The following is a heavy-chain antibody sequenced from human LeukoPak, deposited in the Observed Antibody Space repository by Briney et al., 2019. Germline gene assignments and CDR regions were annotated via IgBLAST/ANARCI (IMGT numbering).Heavy chain of an antibody. J-gene: IGHJ4*02. Sequence: GESLKISCKSSGYSFTTYWIGWVRQMPGKGLDWMGIIFPGDSDTTYSPSFQGQVTISADKSTSTAYLQWNSLKASDTAIYYCATSESQTRFDYWGQGTLVTVSS. CDR3: ATSESQTRFDY. CDR1: GYSFTTYW. D-gene: IGHD1/OR15-1a*01. CDR2: IFPGDSDT. V-gene: IGHV5-51*01.